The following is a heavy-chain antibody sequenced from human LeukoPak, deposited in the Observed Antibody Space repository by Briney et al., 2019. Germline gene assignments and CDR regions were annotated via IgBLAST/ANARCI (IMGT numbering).Heavy chain of an antibody. CDR2: INPNSGGT. CDR3: ARESYYYGSSGTDAFDI. CDR1: GYTFTGYY. Sequence: GASVKVSCKASGYTFTGYYMHWVRQAPGQGLEWMGWINPNSGGTNYAQKFQGRATMTRDTSISTAYMELSRLRSDDTAVYYCARESYYYGSSGTDAFDIWGQGTMVTVSS. D-gene: IGHD3-22*01. J-gene: IGHJ3*02. V-gene: IGHV1-2*02.